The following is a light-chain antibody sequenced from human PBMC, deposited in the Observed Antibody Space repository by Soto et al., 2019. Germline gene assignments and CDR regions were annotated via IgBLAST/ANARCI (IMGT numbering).Light chain of an antibody. J-gene: IGKJ1*01. CDR2: AAS. V-gene: IGKV1-6*01. Sequence: SQSTPSPSSLSASVADSVSITCRASQDIRNELGWYQLRPGDAPKLLIYAASTLQTGVPSSFIGSGSGTDFTLTINSLQHEDFATDYCLQDYSYPRTFGPGTKV. CDR1: QDIRNE. CDR3: LQDYSYPRT.